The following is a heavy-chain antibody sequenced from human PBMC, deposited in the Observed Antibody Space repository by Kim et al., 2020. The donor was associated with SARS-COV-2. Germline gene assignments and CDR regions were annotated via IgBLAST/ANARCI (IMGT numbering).Heavy chain of an antibody. CDR3: AKGRDLYYYGLGSAFDT. D-gene: IGHD3-10*01. V-gene: IGHV3-23*01. J-gene: IGHJ4*02. Sequence: GKSRFPISRHNSKNTVYLQMNSLRAEDTAVYFCAKGRDLYYYGLGSAFDTWGQGTLVTVSS.